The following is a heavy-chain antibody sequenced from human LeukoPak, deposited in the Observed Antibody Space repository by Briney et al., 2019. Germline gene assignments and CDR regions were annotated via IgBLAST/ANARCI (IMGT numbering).Heavy chain of an antibody. Sequence: GGSLRLSCAASGFTVSSNYMSWVRQAPGKGLEWVSDIYSGGSTYYADSVKGRFTISRDNSKNTLYLQMNSLRAEDTAVYYCARYCSSTRGDYYYMDVCGKGTTVTVSS. CDR1: GFTVSSNY. CDR3: ARYCSSTRGDYYYMDV. D-gene: IGHD2-2*01. CDR2: IYSGGST. V-gene: IGHV3-66*02. J-gene: IGHJ6*03.